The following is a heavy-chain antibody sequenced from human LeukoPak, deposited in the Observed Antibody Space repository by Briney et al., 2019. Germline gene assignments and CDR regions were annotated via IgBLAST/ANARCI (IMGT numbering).Heavy chain of an antibody. Sequence: GGSLGLSCVASGFRFSGYAIHWVRQAPGKGLEWVALISYNGGRKDYADSVKGRFTIDRDNSKNTVYLQMNSLRPDDTAVYYCARVTGRGTMVRGVISPFDYWGQGTLVTVSS. CDR1: GFRFSGYA. J-gene: IGHJ4*02. V-gene: IGHV3-30*04. CDR2: ISYNGGRK. D-gene: IGHD3-10*01. CDR3: ARVTGRGTMVRGVISPFDY.